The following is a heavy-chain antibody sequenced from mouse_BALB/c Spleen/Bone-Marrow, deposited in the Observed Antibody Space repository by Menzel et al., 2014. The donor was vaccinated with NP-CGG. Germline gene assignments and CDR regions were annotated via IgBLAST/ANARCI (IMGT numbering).Heavy chain of an antibody. CDR3: ALLGNYGYFDV. Sequence: DVHLVESGGGLVQPGGSLKLSCAASGFDFSRYWMSWVRQAPGKGLEWIGEINPDSSTINYTPSLKDKFIISRDNAKNTLYQQMSKVGSEDTALYYCALLGNYGYFDVWGAGTTVTVSS. V-gene: IGHV4-1*02. D-gene: IGHD2-1*01. CDR1: GFDFSRYW. J-gene: IGHJ1*01. CDR2: INPDSSTI.